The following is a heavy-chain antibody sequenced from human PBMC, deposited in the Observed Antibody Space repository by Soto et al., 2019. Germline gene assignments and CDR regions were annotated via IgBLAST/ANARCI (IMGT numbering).Heavy chain of an antibody. CDR3: AKARVRIVGANSFDY. J-gene: IGHJ4*02. D-gene: IGHD1-26*01. V-gene: IGHV3-30*18. CDR1: GFTFSNYG. CDR2: ISDDGDKR. Sequence: GGSLRLSCVGSGFTFSNYGMHWVRQPPGKGLEWVALISDDGDKRYYADSVRGRLIISRDNSKDTLYLQMNSLGPDDTAVYFCAKARVRIVGANSFDYWGQGTPVTVSS.